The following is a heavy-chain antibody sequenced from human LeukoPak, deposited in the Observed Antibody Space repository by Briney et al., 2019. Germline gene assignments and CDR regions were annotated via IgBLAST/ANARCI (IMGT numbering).Heavy chain of an antibody. J-gene: IGHJ4*02. V-gene: IGHV4-30-4*01. CDR3: ARTIRRYFDWLSCFDY. CDR2: IYYSGST. CDR1: GGCISSGDYY. D-gene: IGHD3-9*01. Sequence: SQTLSLTCTVSGGCISSGDYYWSWIRQPPGKGLEWIGYIYYSGSTYYNPSLKSRVTISVDTSKNQFSLKLSSVTAADTAVYYCARTIRRYFDWLSCFDYWGQGTLVTVSS.